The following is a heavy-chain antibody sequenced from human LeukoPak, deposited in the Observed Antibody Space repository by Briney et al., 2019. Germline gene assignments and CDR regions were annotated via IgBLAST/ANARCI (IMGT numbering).Heavy chain of an antibody. Sequence: SETLSLTCTVSSASISSSPYFWGWIRQSPGKGLEWIGSISYSGTTYYNPSLKSRVTISVDTSKNQFSLKLNSVTAADTAVYYCARVDGSCSGGSCPSGNWFDPWGQGTLVNVSS. J-gene: IGHJ5*02. CDR3: ARVDGSCSGGSCPSGNWFDP. V-gene: IGHV4-39*01. CDR1: SASISSSPYF. CDR2: ISYSGTT. D-gene: IGHD2-15*01.